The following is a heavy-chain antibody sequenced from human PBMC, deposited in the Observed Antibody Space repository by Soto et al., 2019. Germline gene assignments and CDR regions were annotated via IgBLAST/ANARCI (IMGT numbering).Heavy chain of an antibody. CDR3: ARDHLWAFYY. V-gene: IGHV3-48*02. J-gene: IGHJ4*02. D-gene: IGHD3-16*01. CDR1: GFTFDNYA. CDR2: ISVGSYDI. Sequence: EVQLVESGGGLVQPGGDLRLTCVASGFTFDNYAMNWVRQAPGKGLEWLSWISVGSYDIEYSDSVNGRFTISRDNAKNSLYLQLNSLKDEDTAVYYCARDHLWAFYYWGQGTLVTVTS.